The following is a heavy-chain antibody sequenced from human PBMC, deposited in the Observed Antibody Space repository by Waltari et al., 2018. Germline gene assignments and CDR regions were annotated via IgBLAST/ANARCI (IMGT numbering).Heavy chain of an antibody. V-gene: IGHV3-74*03. D-gene: IGHD3-9*01. Sequence: QLVESGGGLVQPGGSLRLPCAASGFTFRFHWMHWVRQAPGKGLVWVSRINSDGSIRQYADSVRGRFTISRDNTKNTLYLQMNSLRTEDTAFYYCTRDFDAPGGYWGQGTLVTVSS. CDR2: INSDGSIR. CDR1: GFTFRFHW. J-gene: IGHJ4*02. CDR3: TRDFDAPGGY.